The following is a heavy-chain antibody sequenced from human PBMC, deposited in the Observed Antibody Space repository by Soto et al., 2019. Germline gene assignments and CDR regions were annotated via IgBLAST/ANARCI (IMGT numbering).Heavy chain of an antibody. V-gene: IGHV3-33*01. CDR2: IRYDGSNI. CDR3: ARVGVGPSAFWGYLHY. CDR1: GFTFSGYG. Sequence: QVQLVESGGGVVQPGRSLRLSCVASGFTFSGYGMHWVRQAPGKGLEWVAIIRYDGSNIYYADSVRGRFAISRDNSKNTLRLQMDSLGAEDTSVYYCARVGVGPSAFWGYLHYLGQGALVTVPS. J-gene: IGHJ4*02. D-gene: IGHD3-16*01.